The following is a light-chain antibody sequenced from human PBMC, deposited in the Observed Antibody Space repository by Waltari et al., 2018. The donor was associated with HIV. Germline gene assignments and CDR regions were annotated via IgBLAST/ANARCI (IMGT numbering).Light chain of an antibody. CDR1: NSDIGTYDY. CDR2: GVS. V-gene: IGLV2-14*03. J-gene: IGLJ3*02. CDR3: SSYTTSATLV. Sequence: HSALTQPASVSGSPGQSITISCTGTNSDIGTYDYVSWYQQHPAKAPKLLIYGVSDRPSGVSNRFSGSKSVNTASLTISGLQAEDEALYYCSSYTTSATLVFGGGTKLTVL.